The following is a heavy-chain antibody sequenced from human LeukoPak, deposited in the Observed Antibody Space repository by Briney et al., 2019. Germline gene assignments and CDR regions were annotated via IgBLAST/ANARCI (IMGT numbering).Heavy chain of an antibody. CDR2: IYYSGST. CDR1: GGSISSGDYY. CDR3: ARWDIVVVPAERRWGFEDYDSSGYQPGNY. V-gene: IGHV4-30-4*01. D-gene: IGHD2-2*01. J-gene: IGHJ4*02. Sequence: SETLSLTCTVSGGSISSGDYYWSWIRQPPVKGLEWIGYIYYSGSTYYNPSLKSRVTISVDTSKNQFSLKLSSVTAADTAVYYCARWDIVVVPAERRWGFEDYDSSGYQPGNYWGQGTLVTVSS.